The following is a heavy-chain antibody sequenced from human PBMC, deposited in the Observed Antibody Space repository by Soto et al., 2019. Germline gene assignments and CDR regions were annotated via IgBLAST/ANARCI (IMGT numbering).Heavy chain of an antibody. CDR1: GFTFSSYA. V-gene: IGHV3-23*01. Sequence: EVQLLESGGGLVQPGGSLRLSCAASGFTFSSYAMSWVRQAPGKGLEWVSAISGSGGSTYYADSVKGRFTISRDNSENTLYLEMNSLRAEDTAVYYCAKDMGMVRGAPRLSWGQGPLVTVSS. J-gene: IGHJ5*02. D-gene: IGHD3-10*01. CDR3: AKDMGMVRGAPRLS. CDR2: ISGSGGST.